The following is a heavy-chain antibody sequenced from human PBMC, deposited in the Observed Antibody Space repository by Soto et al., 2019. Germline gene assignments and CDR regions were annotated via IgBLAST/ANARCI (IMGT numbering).Heavy chain of an antibody. Sequence: SGPTLVKPTQTLTLTCTFSGFSLSTSGMCVSWIRQPPGKALEWLARIDWDDDKYYSTSLKTRLTISKDTSKNQVVLTMTNMDPVDTATYYCARARITMVRGVIIDGNWFDPWGQGTLVTVSS. D-gene: IGHD3-10*01. V-gene: IGHV2-70*11. CDR2: IDWDDDK. CDR3: ARARITMVRGVIIDGNWFDP. CDR1: GFSLSTSGMC. J-gene: IGHJ5*02.